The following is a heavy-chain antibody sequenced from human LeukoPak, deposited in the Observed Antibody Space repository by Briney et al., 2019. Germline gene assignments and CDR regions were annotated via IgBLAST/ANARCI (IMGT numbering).Heavy chain of an antibody. CDR2: ISSSSSYI. Sequence: GGSLRLSCAASGFTFSNYFMSWIRQAPGKGLEWVSSISSSSSYIYYADSVKGRFTISRDNAKNSLYLQMNSLRAEDTGVYYCASGVCSSTSCYPYYMDVWGKGTTVTISS. D-gene: IGHD2-2*01. J-gene: IGHJ6*03. CDR3: ASGVCSSTSCYPYYMDV. CDR1: GFTFSNYF. V-gene: IGHV3-21*01.